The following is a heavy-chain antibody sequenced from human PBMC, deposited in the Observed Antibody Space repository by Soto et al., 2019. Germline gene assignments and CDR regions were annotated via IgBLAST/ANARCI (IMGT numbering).Heavy chain of an antibody. V-gene: IGHV1-18*01. CDR3: GRGARTTVENTSYYYCGRDV. D-gene: IGHD4-17*01. CDR2: ISAYNGNT. Sequence: ASVKVSCKASGYTFTSYGISWVRQAPGQELEWMGWISAYNGNTNYAQKLQGRVTMTTDPSTSTAYKELRSLRSDDTAVYYFGRGARTTVENTSYYYCGRDVWGQGTTVTVSS. J-gene: IGHJ6*02. CDR1: GYTFTSYG.